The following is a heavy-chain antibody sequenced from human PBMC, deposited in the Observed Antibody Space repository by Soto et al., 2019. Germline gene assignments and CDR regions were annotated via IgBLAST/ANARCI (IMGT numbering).Heavy chain of an antibody. CDR3: ATGLYARGFLEWLPYPGMDV. CDR1: GYTLTELS. V-gene: IGHV1-24*01. Sequence: ASVKVSCKVSGYTLTELSIHWVRQAPGKGLEWMGGFDPEDGETIYAQKFQGRVTMTEDTSTDTAYMELSSLRSEDTAVYYCATGLYARGFLEWLPYPGMDVWGQGTTVTVSS. CDR2: FDPEDGET. D-gene: IGHD3-3*01. J-gene: IGHJ6*02.